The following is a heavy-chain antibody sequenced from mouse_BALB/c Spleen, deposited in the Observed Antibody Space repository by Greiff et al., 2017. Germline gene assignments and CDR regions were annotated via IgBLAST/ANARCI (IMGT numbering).Heavy chain of an antibody. CDR1: GYTFTSYW. CDR2: INPSTGYT. J-gene: IGHJ1*01. CDR3: ARDHITTATYWYFDV. V-gene: IGHV1-7*01. Sequence: VKLMESGAELAKPGASVKMSCKASGYTFTSYWMHWVKQRPGQGLEWIGYINPSTGYTEYNQKFKDKATLTADKSSSTAYMQLSSLTSEDSAVYYCARDHITTATYWYFDVWGAGTTVTVSS. D-gene: IGHD1-2*01.